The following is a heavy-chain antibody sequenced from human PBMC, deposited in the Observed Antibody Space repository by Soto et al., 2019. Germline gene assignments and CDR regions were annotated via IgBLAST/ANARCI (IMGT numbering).Heavy chain of an antibody. CDR3: ARRNSPRSNCFDY. CDR2: IYYSGST. CDR1: GGSISSSSFY. V-gene: IGHV4-39*01. D-gene: IGHD1-1*01. J-gene: IGHJ4*02. Sequence: SETLSLTCTVSGGSISSSSFYWDWIRQPPGKGLEWIGSIYYSGSTYYNPSLKSRVTISVDTSKNQFSLNLSSVTAADAAVFYCARRNSPRSNCFDYWGQGTMVTVSS.